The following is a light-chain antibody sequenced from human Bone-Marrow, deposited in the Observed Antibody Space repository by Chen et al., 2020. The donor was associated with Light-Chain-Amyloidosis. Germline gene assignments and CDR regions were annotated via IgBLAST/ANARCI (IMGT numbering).Light chain of an antibody. CDR3: QHYDGHRA. CDR1: QSISSW. J-gene: IGKJ1*01. Sequence: DIQMTQSPSTLSASVGDRVTITCRASQSISSWLAWYQQKAGKAPKLLIYDASSLESGVPSRFSGSGSGTEFTLTISSLQPDDLATYYCQHYDGHRAFGQGTKVEIK. V-gene: IGKV1-5*01. CDR2: DAS.